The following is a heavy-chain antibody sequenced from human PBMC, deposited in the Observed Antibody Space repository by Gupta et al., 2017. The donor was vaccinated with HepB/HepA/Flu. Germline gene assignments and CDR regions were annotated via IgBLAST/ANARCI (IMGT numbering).Heavy chain of an antibody. CDR1: GYTFKNHD. V-gene: IGHV1-3*01. CDR2: INAGTGNT. CDR3: VRGSRRGVAGAPLFDT. Sequence: QVQLLLSGAGVRKPGASVRLSCKASGYTFKNHDLHWLRQAPGQRREWMGWINAGTGNTRYSQNFQGRLNITRETSATTAYMELSSLKSEDTAKYYCVRGSRRGVAGAPLFDTGGQGGLVTVSS. D-gene: IGHD6-19*01. J-gene: IGHJ1*01.